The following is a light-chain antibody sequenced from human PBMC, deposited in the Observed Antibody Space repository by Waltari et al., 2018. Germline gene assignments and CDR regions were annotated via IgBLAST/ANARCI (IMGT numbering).Light chain of an antibody. V-gene: IGKV3D-15*01. CDR1: QSVRST. CDR3: QQYDHWPWT. Sequence: DIVMTQSPATPSLSPGERATLTCRASQSVRSTFAWFQQNPGQPPRLLIYGTSTRATGIPARFSGSGSGTKFSRNISSLQPEDFATYYCQQYDHWPWTFGQGTRVEAK. CDR2: GTS. J-gene: IGKJ1*01.